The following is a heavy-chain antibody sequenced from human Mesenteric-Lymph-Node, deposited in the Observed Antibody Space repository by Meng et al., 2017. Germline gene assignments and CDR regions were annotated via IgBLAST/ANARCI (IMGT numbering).Heavy chain of an antibody. CDR1: GYTFTSYG. D-gene: IGHD3-10*01. Sequence: ASVKVSCKASGYTFTSYGISWVRQAPGQGLEWMGWISAYNGNTNYAQKLQGRVTMTTDTSTSTAYMELRSLRSDDTAVYYCARDPPGSGSYYKRREIDYWGQGTLVTVSS. J-gene: IGHJ4*02. CDR2: ISAYNGNT. CDR3: ARDPPGSGSYYKRREIDY. V-gene: IGHV1-18*01.